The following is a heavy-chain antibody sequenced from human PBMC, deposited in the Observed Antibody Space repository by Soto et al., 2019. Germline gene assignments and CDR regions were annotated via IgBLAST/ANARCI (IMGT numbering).Heavy chain of an antibody. V-gene: IGHV4-39*01. J-gene: IGHJ5*02. Sequence: QLQLQESGPGLVKPSETLSLTCTVSGGSISSSSYYWGWIRQPPGKGLEWIGSIYYSGSTYYNPSLKSRVTISVDTSKNQFSLKLSSVTAADTAVYYCARLVTGGYDYRFDPWGQGTLVTVSS. D-gene: IGHD5-12*01. CDR3: ARLVTGGYDYRFDP. CDR2: IYYSGST. CDR1: GGSISSSSYY.